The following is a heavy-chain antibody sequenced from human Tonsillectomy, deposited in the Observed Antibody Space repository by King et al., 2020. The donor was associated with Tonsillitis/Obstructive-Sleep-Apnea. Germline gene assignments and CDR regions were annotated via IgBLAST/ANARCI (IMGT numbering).Heavy chain of an antibody. CDR3: ARDNEQQLALDY. J-gene: IGHJ4*02. Sequence: VQLVESGGGLVQPGGSLRLSCAASGFTVSSNYMTWVRQAPGKGLEWVSVIYSGGSTNYADSVKGRFTISRDNSKNTLYLQMNSLRAGDTAVYYCARDNEQQLALDYWGQGTLVTVSA. CDR1: GFTVSSNY. V-gene: IGHV3-66*01. D-gene: IGHD6-13*01. CDR2: IYSGGST.